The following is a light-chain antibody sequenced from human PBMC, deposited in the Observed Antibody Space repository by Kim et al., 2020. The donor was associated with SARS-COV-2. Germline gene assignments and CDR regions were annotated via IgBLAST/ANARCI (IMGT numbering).Light chain of an antibody. V-gene: IGKV1-39*01. CDR3: QQSHSTPLT. J-gene: IGKJ4*01. Sequence: DIQMTQSPSPLSASVGDRVTITCRASQSVRTYLNWYQQKPGKAPKLLIYAASNLQGGVPSRFSGSGSGTDFTLTISSLQPEDFATYYCQQSHSTPLTFGGGTKVDIK. CDR1: QSVRTY. CDR2: AAS.